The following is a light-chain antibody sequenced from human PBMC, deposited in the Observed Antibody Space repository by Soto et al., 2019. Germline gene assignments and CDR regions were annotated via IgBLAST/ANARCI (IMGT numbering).Light chain of an antibody. J-gene: IGKJ4*01. V-gene: IGKV3-20*01. CDR1: QTVFKNY. Sequence: IVLTQSPGTLSLSPGDRATLSCRASQTVFKNYLAWYQQKPGQAPRLLIYDASTRAAGISDRISGSGSGTDFTLTVNSLEPADFAVYYCQQYGGSPSTFGGGTNVEIK. CDR2: DAS. CDR3: QQYGGSPST.